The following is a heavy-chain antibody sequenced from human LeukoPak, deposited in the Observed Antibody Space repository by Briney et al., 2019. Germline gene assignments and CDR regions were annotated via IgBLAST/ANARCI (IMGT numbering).Heavy chain of an antibody. CDR1: GFTFSSYG. Sequence: PGGSLRLSCAASGFTFSSYGMHWVRQAPGKGLEWGSVIWYDGSNKYYADSVKGRFTISRDNSKNTLYLQMNSLRAEDTGVYYWARGPLGYCSSTSCYASYYYYGMDVWGQGNTVTASS. CDR3: ARGPLGYCSSTSCYASYYYYGMDV. D-gene: IGHD2-2*01. J-gene: IGHJ6*02. V-gene: IGHV3-33*01. CDR2: IWYDGSNK.